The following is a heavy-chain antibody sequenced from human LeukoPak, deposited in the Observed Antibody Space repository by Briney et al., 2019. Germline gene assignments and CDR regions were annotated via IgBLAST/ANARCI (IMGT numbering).Heavy chain of an antibody. Sequence: SETLSLTCTVSGGSISSHYWNLIRQPPGKGLEWIGSIYYSGSTYYNPSLKSRVTISVDTSKNQFSLKLSSVTAADTAVYYCARHYKGYFQHWGQGTLVTVSS. CDR3: ARHYKGYFQH. J-gene: IGHJ1*01. CDR2: IYYSGST. CDR1: GGSISSHY. V-gene: IGHV4-59*05. D-gene: IGHD1-14*01.